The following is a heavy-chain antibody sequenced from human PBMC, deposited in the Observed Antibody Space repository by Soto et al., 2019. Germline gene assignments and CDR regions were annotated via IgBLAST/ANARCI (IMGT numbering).Heavy chain of an antibody. V-gene: IGHV4-59*01. D-gene: IGHD6-13*01. CDR2: IYYSGST. Sequence: SETLSLTCTVSGGSISSYYWSWIRQPPGKGLEWIGYIYYSGSTNYNPSLKSRVTISVDTSKNQFSLKLSSVTAADTAVYYCARDRRREDYSSSWSFDPWGQRTLVTVSS. CDR3: ARDRRREDYSSSWSFDP. CDR1: GGSISSYY. J-gene: IGHJ5*02.